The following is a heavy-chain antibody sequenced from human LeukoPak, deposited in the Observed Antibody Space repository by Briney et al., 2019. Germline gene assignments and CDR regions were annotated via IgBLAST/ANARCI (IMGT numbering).Heavy chain of an antibody. CDR3: ARLLRVGTAAGFDY. V-gene: IGHV3-53*01. CDR1: GFTVSSNY. D-gene: IGHD6-13*01. J-gene: IGHJ4*02. Sequence: GGSLRLSCAASGFTVSSNYMSWVRQAPGKGLELISVIYSGGSTYYADSVKGRFTISRDNSKNTLYLQMNSLRAEDTAVYYCARLLRVGTAAGFDYWGQGTLVTVSS. CDR2: IYSGGST.